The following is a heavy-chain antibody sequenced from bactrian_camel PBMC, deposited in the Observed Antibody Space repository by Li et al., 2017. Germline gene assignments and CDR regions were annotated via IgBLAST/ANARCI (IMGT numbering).Heavy chain of an antibody. J-gene: IGHJ4*01. V-gene: IGHV3S7*01. D-gene: IGHD6*01. Sequence: VQLVESGGGYVQPGGSLRLSCAASGFTFSSTGMSWVRQAPGKGLEWVSTIYTDGRRTYYADSVKGRLTISRDNAKNTVYLQMNSLKSEDTALCYCAAAPLGGSWYGYNCWGQGTQVTVS. CDR1: GFTFSSTG. CDR2: IYTDGRRT. CDR3: AAAPLGGSWYGYNC.